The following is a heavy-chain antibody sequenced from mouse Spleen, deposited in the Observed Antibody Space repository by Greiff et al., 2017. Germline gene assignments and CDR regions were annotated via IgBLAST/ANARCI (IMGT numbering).Heavy chain of an antibody. CDR3: TSFGSSSFDY. J-gene: IGHJ2*01. CDR1: GYTFTSYW. CDR2: IYPSDSYT. D-gene: IGHD1-1*01. V-gene: IGHV1-69*02. Sequence: QVQLQQPGAELVRPGASVKLSCKASGYTFTSYWINWVKQRPGQGLEWIGNIYPSDSYTNYNQKFKDKATLTVDKSSSTAYMQLSSPTSEDSAVYYCTSFGSSSFDYWGQGTTLTVSS.